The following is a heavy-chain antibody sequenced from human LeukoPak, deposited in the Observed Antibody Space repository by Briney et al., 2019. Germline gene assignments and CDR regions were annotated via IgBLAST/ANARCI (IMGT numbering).Heavy chain of an antibody. J-gene: IGHJ6*03. V-gene: IGHV7-4-1*02. CDR1: GYTFIGYY. D-gene: IGHD5-24*01. CDR3: AREGLQADYYYYYMDV. Sequence: ASVKVSCKTSGYTFIGYYMHWVRQAPGQGLEWTGWINTNTGNPTYAQGFTGRFVFSLDTSVSTAYLQISSLKAEDTAVYYCAREGLQADYYYYYMDVWGKGTTVTVSS. CDR2: INTNTGNP.